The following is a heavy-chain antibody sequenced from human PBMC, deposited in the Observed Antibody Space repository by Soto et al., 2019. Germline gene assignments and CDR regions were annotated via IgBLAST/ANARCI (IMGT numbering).Heavy chain of an antibody. Sequence: QVQLQESGPGLVKPSETLSLTCTVSGGSISSYYWSWIRQPAGKGLEWIGRIYTSGSTNYNPSLKSRVPMSVDTSKNQFSLKLSSVTAADTAVYYCARGNGYSSGWSEDWYFDLWGRGTLVTVSS. CDR2: IYTSGST. D-gene: IGHD6-19*01. J-gene: IGHJ2*01. V-gene: IGHV4-4*07. CDR1: GGSISSYY. CDR3: ARGNGYSSGWSEDWYFDL.